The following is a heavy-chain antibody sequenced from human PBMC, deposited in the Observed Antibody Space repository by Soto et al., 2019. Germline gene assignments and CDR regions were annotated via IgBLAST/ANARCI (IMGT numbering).Heavy chain of an antibody. J-gene: IGHJ4*02. Sequence: ASVKVSCKASGYTFTSYGISWVRQAPGQGLEWMGWISAYNGNTNYAQKLQGRVTMTTDTSTSTAYMELRSLRSDDTAMYYCGRYLWFGIPRFYFDYWGQGTLVTVSS. D-gene: IGHD3-10*01. CDR3: GRYLWFGIPRFYFDY. V-gene: IGHV1-18*01. CDR2: ISAYNGNT. CDR1: GYTFTSYG.